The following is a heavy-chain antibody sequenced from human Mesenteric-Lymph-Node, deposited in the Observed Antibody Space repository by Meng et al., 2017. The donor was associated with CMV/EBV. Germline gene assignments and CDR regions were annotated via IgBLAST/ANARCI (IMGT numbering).Heavy chain of an antibody. CDR3: ARGGHIVVVPAANLPLYYYYYGMDV. V-gene: IGHV1-46*01. CDR2: INPSGGST. CDR1: GYTFTSYY. J-gene: IGHJ6*02. Sequence: ASVKVSCKASGYTFTSYYMHWVRQAPGQGLEWMGIINPSGGSTSYAQKFQGRVTMTRDTSTSIVYMELSSLRSEDTAVYYCARGGHIVVVPAANLPLYYYYYGMDVWGQGTTVTVSS. D-gene: IGHD2-2*01.